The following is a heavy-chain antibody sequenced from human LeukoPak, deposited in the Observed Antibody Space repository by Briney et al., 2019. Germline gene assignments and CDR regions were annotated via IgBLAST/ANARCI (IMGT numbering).Heavy chain of an antibody. CDR1: GFTFSTYA. CDR2: MGDDGATT. J-gene: IGHJ4*02. CDR3: AKGVSGWPYYFDY. V-gene: IGHV3-23*01. Sequence: PGGSLRLSCAASGFTFSTYAMSWVRQTPTQGLEWVSAMGDDGATTYYADSVKGRFTISRDNSKNTLYLQMNSLRAEDTAVYYCAKGVSGWPYYFDYWGRGTLVTVSS. D-gene: IGHD6-19*01.